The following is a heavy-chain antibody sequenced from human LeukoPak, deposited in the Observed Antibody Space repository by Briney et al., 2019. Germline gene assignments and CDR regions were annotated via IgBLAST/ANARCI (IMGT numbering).Heavy chain of an antibody. V-gene: IGHV1-2*02. Sequence: ASVKVSCKASGYTFTGYYMHWVRQAPGQGLEWMGWINPNSGGTNYAQKFQGRVTMTRDTSISTAYMELSSLRSEDTAVYYCARGQRSENWFDPWGQGTLVTVSS. J-gene: IGHJ5*02. CDR3: ARGQRSENWFDP. CDR1: GYTFTGYY. CDR2: INPNSGGT.